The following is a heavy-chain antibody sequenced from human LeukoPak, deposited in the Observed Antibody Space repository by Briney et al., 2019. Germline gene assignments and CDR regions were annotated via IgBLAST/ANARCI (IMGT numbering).Heavy chain of an antibody. V-gene: IGHV4-59*01. CDR2: IYYSGST. CDR1: GGSISSYY. D-gene: IGHD3/OR15-3a*01. Sequence: SETLSLTCTVSGGSISSYYWNWIRQPPGKGLEWIGYIYYSGSTNYNPSLKSRVTISVDTSKNQFSLKLSSVTAADTAVYYCARVKGWTTYYFDYWGQGTLVTVSS. J-gene: IGHJ4*02. CDR3: ARVKGWTTYYFDY.